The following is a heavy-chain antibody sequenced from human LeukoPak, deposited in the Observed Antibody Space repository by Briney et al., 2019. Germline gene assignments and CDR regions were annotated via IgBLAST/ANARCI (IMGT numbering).Heavy chain of an antibody. CDR2: ISYDGSNK. J-gene: IGHJ6*02. CDR1: GFTFSSYA. CDR3: ARALVIYVKHGMDV. V-gene: IGHV3-30*04. D-gene: IGHD2-2*02. Sequence: GGSLRLSCAASGFTFSSYAMHWVRQAPGKGLEWVAVISYDGSNKYYADSVKGRLTISRDNSKNTLYLQMNSLRAEDTAVYYCARALVIYVKHGMDVWGQGTTVTVSS.